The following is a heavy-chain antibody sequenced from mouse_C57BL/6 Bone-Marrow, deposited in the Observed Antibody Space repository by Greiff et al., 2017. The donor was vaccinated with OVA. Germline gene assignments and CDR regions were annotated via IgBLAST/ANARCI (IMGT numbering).Heavy chain of an antibody. CDR1: GYTFTSYC. Sequence: QVQLQQPGAELVKPGASVKMSCKASGYTFTSYCITWVKQRPGHGLEWIGDIYPGSGRTNYNEKFKSKATLTVDKSSSTAYMQLRSLTSEDSAVYYCARSGITTVEGYFAMDYWGQGTSVTVSS. V-gene: IGHV1-55*01. D-gene: IGHD1-1*01. CDR2: IYPGSGRT. J-gene: IGHJ4*01. CDR3: ARSGITTVEGYFAMDY.